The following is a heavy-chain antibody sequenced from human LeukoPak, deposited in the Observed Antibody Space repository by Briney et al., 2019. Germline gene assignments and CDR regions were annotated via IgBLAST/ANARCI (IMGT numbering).Heavy chain of an antibody. CDR2: IKSKTDGGTT. CDR3: TLIAAAGKVGY. CDR1: GFTFSNAW. V-gene: IGHV3-15*01. Sequence: PGGSLRLSCAASGFTFSNAWMSWVRQAPGKGLEWVGRIKSKTDGGTTDYAAPVKGRFTISRDDSKNTLYLQMNSLKTEDTAVYYCTLIAAAGKVGYWGQGTLVTVSS. J-gene: IGHJ4*02. D-gene: IGHD6-13*01.